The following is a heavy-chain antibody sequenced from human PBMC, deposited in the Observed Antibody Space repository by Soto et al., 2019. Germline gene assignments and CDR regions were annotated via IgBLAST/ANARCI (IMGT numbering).Heavy chain of an antibody. V-gene: IGHV3-30*18. CDR1: GFSFRSYG. Sequence: XVSLRLSCAASGFSFRSYGMHWVRQAPGKGLEWVAVISYDGSNKYYADSVKGRFTISRDNSKNTLYLYVVSLRVEDTAVYYCAKDRTTDYYYESNDFQTFDYCGQGTPVTVSS. CDR2: ISYDGSNK. D-gene: IGHD3-22*01. J-gene: IGHJ4*02. CDR3: AKDRTTDYYYESNDFQTFDY.